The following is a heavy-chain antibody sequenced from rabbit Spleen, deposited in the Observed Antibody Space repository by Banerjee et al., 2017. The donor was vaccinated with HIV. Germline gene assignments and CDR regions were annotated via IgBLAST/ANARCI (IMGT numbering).Heavy chain of an antibody. J-gene: IGHJ6*01. D-gene: IGHD8-1*01. CDR2: INVGSSGST. CDR1: GFSFSSSYW. CDR3: ARDSGSSFSSYGMDL. Sequence: QEQLEESGGDLVKPEGSLTLTCTASGFSFSSSYWIYWVRQAPGKGLEWIGCINVGSSGSTYYATWAKGRFTISKTSSTTVTLQMTSLTAADTATYFCARDSGSSFSSYGMDLWGQGTLVTVS. V-gene: IGHV1S45*01.